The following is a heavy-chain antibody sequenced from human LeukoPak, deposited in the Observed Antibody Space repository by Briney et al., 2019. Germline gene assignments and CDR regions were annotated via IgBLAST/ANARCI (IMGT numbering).Heavy chain of an antibody. V-gene: IGHV3-48*01. J-gene: IGHJ4*02. D-gene: IGHD1-1*01. CDR2: IGIDSGNT. CDR3: ARDHNYAFDN. CDR1: GFPFIEYS. Sequence: GGSLRLSCTASGFPFIEYSMNWVRQVPGKGLEWIAYIGIDSGNTKYADSVRGQFTISADKTKNSLYLQMNSLRVDDTAVYYCARDHNYAFDNWGQGTLVSVAS.